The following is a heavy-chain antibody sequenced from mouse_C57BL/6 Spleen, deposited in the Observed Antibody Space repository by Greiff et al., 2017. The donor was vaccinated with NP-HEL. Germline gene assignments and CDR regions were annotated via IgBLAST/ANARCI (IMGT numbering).Heavy chain of an antibody. J-gene: IGHJ4*01. D-gene: IGHD2-5*01. CDR3: AVYSNYEGYAMDY. CDR1: GYAFSSSW. CDR2: IYPGDGDT. V-gene: IGHV1-82*01. Sequence: LVESGPELVKPGASVKISCKASGYAFSSSWMNWVKQRPGKGLEWIGRIYPGDGDTNYNGKFKGKATLTADKSSSTAYMQLSSLTSEDSAVYFCAVYSNYEGYAMDYWGQGTSVTVSS.